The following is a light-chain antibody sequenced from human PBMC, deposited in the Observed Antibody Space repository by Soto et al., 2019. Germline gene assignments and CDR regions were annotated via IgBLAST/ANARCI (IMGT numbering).Light chain of an antibody. CDR2: AAS. CDR1: QSVGNS. Sequence: EIVMTQSPDTLCVSPGERATLSCRASQSVGNSLAWYQQKPGQVPRLLIFAASTRATGVPAMFSGSGSGTEFTLTISSLQSEDLAVYYCQQYQSWPPTFGQGTKLEIK. CDR3: QQYQSWPPT. J-gene: IGKJ2*01. V-gene: IGKV3-15*01.